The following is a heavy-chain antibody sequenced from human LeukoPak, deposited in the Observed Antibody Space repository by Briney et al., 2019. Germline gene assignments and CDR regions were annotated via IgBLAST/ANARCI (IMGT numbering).Heavy chain of an antibody. V-gene: IGHV3-23*01. Sequence: GGSLRLSCAASRCTFTFYAMRWVRQAPGKGLEWVSAISGSGGSTYYADSVKGRFTVSRDNSKNTLYLQMNSLSAEDTAVYYCAKVTRGYPAGWGQGTLVTVSS. CDR3: AKVTRGYPAG. D-gene: IGHD6-25*01. CDR1: RCTFTFYA. J-gene: IGHJ4*02. CDR2: ISGSGGST.